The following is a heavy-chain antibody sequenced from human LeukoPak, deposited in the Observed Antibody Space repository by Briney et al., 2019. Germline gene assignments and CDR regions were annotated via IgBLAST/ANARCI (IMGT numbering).Heavy chain of an antibody. V-gene: IGHV3-7*05. J-gene: IGHJ5*02. CDR1: GFTFNTYW. CDR2: INQDGSEK. D-gene: IGHD3-10*01. CDR3: ARDLYGSGSFLPESP. Sequence: GGSLRLSCAASGFTFNTYWMTWVRKAQGKGLEWVANINQDGSEKYYVDSVKGRFTISRDNAKNSLYLQMNSLRVEDTAVYYCARDLYGSGSFLPESPWGQGTLVTVPS.